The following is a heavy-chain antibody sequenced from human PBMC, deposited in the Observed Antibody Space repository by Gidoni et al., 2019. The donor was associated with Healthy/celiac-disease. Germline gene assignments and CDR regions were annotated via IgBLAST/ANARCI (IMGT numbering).Heavy chain of an antibody. CDR1: AFTFSSCA. CDR2: RSYDGSNK. Sequence: QVQLVESGGGVVQPGRSLRLSCAASAFTFSSCAMHWVRQAPGKGRDGVAVRSYDGSNKYYADAVKGRFNISRDNSKNTLYLQMNSLRAEDTAVYYCARPGYSGYDYDYWGQGTLVTVSS. D-gene: IGHD5-12*01. J-gene: IGHJ4*02. V-gene: IGHV3-30-3*01. CDR3: ARPGYSGYDYDY.